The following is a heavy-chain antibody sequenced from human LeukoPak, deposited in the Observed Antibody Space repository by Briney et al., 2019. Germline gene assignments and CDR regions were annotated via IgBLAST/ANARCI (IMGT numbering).Heavy chain of an antibody. CDR1: GFTFSSYS. Sequence: GGPLRLSCAASGFTFSSYSMNWVRQAPGKGLEWVSSISSSSSYIYYADSVKGRFTISRDNAKNSLYLQMNSLRAEDTAVYYCARAGWHDAFDIWGQGTMVTVSS. CDR3: ARAGWHDAFDI. V-gene: IGHV3-21*01. CDR2: ISSSSSYI. D-gene: IGHD6-19*01. J-gene: IGHJ3*02.